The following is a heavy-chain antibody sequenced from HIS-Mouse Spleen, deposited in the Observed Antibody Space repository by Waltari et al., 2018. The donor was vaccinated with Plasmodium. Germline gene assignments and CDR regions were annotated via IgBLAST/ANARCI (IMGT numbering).Heavy chain of an antibody. J-gene: IGHJ2*01. D-gene: IGHD6-13*01. Sequence: ELQLVVSGGRLVRPGGSVSRTWAASGFHTGSYWMSWVRQAPGKGLEWVANIKQDGSEKYYVDSVKGRFTISRDNAKNSLYLQMNSLRAEDTAVYYCASSWYWYFDLWGRGTLVTVSS. CDR3: ASSWYWYFDL. CDR2: IKQDGSEK. CDR1: GFHTGSYW. V-gene: IGHV3-7*01.